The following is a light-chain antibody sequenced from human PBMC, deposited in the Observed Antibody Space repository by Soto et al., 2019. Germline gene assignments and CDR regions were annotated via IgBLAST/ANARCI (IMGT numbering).Light chain of an antibody. CDR2: DAS. CDR1: QDISNY. Sequence: DIQMTQSPSSLSASVGDRVTITCQASQDISNYLNWYQQKPGKAPKLLIYDASNLETGVPSRFSGSGSGTDFTFTISSLQSEDFAVYYCQQYNSWPLTFGGGTKVEIK. V-gene: IGKV1-33*01. CDR3: QQYNSWPLT. J-gene: IGKJ4*01.